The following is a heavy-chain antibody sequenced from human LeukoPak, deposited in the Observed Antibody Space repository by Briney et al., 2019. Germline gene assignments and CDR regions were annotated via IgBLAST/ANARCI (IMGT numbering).Heavy chain of an antibody. CDR2: IYYSGST. J-gene: IGHJ4*02. CDR3: ASCDFWSGYPY. V-gene: IGHV4-59*01. Sequence: SETLSLTCTVSGGSISSYYWSWIRQPPGKGLEWIGYIYYSGSTNYNPSLKSRVTISVDTSKNQFSLKLSSVTAADTAVYYCASCDFWSGYPYWGQGTLVTVSS. CDR1: GGSISSYY. D-gene: IGHD3-3*01.